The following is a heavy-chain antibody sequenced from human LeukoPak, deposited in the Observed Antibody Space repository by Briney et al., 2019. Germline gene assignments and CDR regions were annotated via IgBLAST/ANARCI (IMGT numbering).Heavy chain of an antibody. J-gene: IGHJ4*02. D-gene: IGHD6-19*01. CDR2: IKKDGSER. V-gene: IGHV3-7*01. CDR3: ARSVAGFDY. Sequence: GGSLRLSWAAAGFIFTNYWMRWVRQAPGKGLEWVANIKKDGSERYYVDSVKGRFTTSRDNAKNSLYLQMNSLRAEDTAVYYCARSVAGFDYWGQGNPVTVSS. CDR1: GFIFTNYW.